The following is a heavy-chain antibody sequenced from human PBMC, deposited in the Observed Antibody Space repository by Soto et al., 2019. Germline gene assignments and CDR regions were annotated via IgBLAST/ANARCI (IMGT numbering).Heavy chain of an antibody. J-gene: IGHJ5*02. V-gene: IGHV4-31*03. CDR3: ARGPHYDSSGWFDP. CDR2: IYYSGST. Sequence: QVQLQESGPGLVKPSQTLSLTCTVSGGSISSGGYYWSWIRQHPGKGLEWIGYIYYSGSTYYNPSLRSRVTISVDTSKNQFSLKLSSVTAADTSVYYCARGPHYDSSGWFDPWGQGTLVTVSS. CDR1: GGSISSGGYY. D-gene: IGHD3-22*01.